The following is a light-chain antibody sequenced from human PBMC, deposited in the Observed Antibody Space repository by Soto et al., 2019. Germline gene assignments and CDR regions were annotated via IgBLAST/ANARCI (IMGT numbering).Light chain of an antibody. J-gene: IGKJ4*01. V-gene: IGKV1-17*01. Sequence: DIQMTQSPSSLSASVGDRVTITCRASQGIRNDLSWYQQKSGKAPKRLIYSASSLQSGVPSRFSGSGSGTEFTLTITSLQPEDFTTYYCQQNNTSPLTFGGGTKVELK. CDR2: SAS. CDR3: QQNNTSPLT. CDR1: QGIRND.